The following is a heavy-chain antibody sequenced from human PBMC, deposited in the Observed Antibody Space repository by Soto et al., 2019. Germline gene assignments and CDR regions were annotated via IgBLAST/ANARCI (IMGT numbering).Heavy chain of an antibody. CDR1: GYTFTSYG. CDR3: ARDNYGSGSYYNGPTDY. CDR2: ISAYNGNT. V-gene: IGHV1-18*01. Sequence: ASVKVSCKASGYTFTSYGISWVRQAPGQGLEWMGWISAYNGNTNYAQKLQGRVTMTTDTSTSTAYMELRSLRSDDTAVYYCARDNYGSGSYYNGPTDYWGQGTLVTVSS. D-gene: IGHD3-10*01. J-gene: IGHJ4*02.